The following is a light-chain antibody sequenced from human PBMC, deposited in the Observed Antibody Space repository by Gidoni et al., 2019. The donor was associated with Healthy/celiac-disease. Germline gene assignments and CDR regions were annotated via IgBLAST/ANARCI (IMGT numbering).Light chain of an antibody. J-gene: IGKJ3*01. CDR3: QQYNSYPFT. CDR1: QSISSW. V-gene: IGKV1-5*03. Sequence: DIQMTQSPSTLSASAGDSVTITCRASQSISSWLAWYQQKPGKAPKLLIYRAASLESGVPSRFSGSGSGTEFTLTISSLQPDDFATYYCQQYNSYPFTFGHXTKVDIK. CDR2: RAA.